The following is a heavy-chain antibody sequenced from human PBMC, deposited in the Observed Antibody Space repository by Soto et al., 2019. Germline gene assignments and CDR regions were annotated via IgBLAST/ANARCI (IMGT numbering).Heavy chain of an antibody. CDR2: IYWDDDK. CDR3: ARPGYYDSSGYKDNYFDY. Sequence: SGATIVSPTQTHTLTSSVVALSLSTSGVGVGWIRQPPGKALEWLALIYWDDDKRYSPSLKSRLTITKDTSKNQVVLTMTNMDPVDTATYYCARPGYYDSSGYKDNYFDYWGQGTLVTVSS. CDR1: ALSLSTSGVG. V-gene: IGHV2-5*02. D-gene: IGHD3-22*01. J-gene: IGHJ4*02.